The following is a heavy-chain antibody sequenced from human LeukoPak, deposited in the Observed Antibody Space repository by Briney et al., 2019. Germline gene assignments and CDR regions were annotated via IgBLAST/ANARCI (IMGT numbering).Heavy chain of an antibody. Sequence: GGSLRLSCVVSGFNFSNYWMNWVRQAPGKGQEWVANIKHDGSEKYYVDSVKGRFSISRDNANKSLYLQRNSLRAEATVVYYCARGLRDCLDYWGQGTLVTVSS. CDR2: IKHDGSEK. CDR3: ARGLRDCLDY. J-gene: IGHJ4*02. D-gene: IGHD2-21*02. V-gene: IGHV3-7*01. CDR1: GFNFSNYW.